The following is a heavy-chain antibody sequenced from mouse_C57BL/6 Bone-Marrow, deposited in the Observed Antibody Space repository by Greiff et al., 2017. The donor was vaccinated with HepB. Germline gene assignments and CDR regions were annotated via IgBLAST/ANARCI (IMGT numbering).Heavy chain of an antibody. Sequence: VQLQQSGAELVKPGASVKMSCKASGYTFTSYWITWVKQRPGQGLEWIGDIYPGSGSTNYNEKFKSKATLTVDTSSSTAYMQPSSLTSEDSAVYYCARRGIWGNSVDYWGQGTTLTVSS. CDR1: GYTFTSYW. V-gene: IGHV1-55*01. CDR2: IYPGSGST. J-gene: IGHJ2*01. D-gene: IGHD2-1*01. CDR3: ARRGIWGNSVDY.